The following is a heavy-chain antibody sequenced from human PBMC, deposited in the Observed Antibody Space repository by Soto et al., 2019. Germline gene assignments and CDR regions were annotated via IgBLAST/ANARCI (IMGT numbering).Heavy chain of an antibody. CDR2: IYHSGHT. J-gene: IGHJ4*02. V-gene: IGHV4-4*02. D-gene: IGHD1-26*01. CDR1: GGSITNNNW. CDR3: ASIAYSASGFDY. Sequence: SETLSLTCNVSGGSITNNNWWSWVRQPPGKGLEWVGAIYHSGHTNFNPSLKSRATLSLDYSENQFSLKLTSATAADTAIYYCASIAYSASGFDYWGQGTLVTVSS.